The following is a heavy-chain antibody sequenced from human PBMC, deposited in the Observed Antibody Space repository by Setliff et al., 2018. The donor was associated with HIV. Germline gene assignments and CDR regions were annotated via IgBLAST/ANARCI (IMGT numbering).Heavy chain of an antibody. V-gene: IGHV4-34*01. J-gene: IGHJ2*01. D-gene: IGHD5-12*01. CDR1: GGSFSGYY. Sequence: PSETLSLTCAVYGGSFSGYYWSWIRQPPGKGLEWIGEINLGGSTNYYPSLKSRVTISVDTSKNQFSLKLSSVTAADTAVYYCAREDLGYTAYDLRGYWHFDLWGRGTLVTVSS. CDR3: AREDLGYTAYDLRGYWHFDL. CDR2: INLGGST.